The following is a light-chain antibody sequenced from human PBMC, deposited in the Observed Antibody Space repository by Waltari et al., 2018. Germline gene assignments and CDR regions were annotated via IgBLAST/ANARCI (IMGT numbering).Light chain of an antibody. CDR1: QSVSSY. CDR2: DAS. CDR3: QQRSNWPPGYT. Sequence: EIVLTQSPATLSLSPGESATLSCRASQSVSSYLAWYQQKPGQAPRLLIYDASNRATGIPARFSGSGSGTDFTLTISSLEPEDFAVYYCQQRSNWPPGYTFGQGTKLEI. J-gene: IGKJ2*01. V-gene: IGKV3-11*01.